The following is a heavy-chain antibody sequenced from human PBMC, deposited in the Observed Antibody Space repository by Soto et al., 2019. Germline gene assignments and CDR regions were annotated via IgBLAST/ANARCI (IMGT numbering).Heavy chain of an antibody. CDR1: GFTFTSSA. V-gene: IGHV1-58*02. CDR2: IVVGSGNT. J-gene: IGHJ6*02. D-gene: IGHD2-8*01. Sequence: GASVKVSCKASGFTFTSSAMQWVRQARGQRLEWIGWIVVGSGNTNYAQKFQGRVSMTIDTSTTTAYMELRSLTSDDTAVYYCAKNGQPPYYYYGLDVWG. CDR3: AKNGQPPYYYYGLDV.